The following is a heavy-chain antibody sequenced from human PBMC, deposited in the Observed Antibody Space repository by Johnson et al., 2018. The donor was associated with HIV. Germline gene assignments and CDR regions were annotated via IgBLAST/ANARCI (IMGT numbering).Heavy chain of an antibody. CDR3: ARGLGWDTNLAFDI. CDR1: GFTFDDYA. V-gene: IGHV3-9*01. Sequence: VQLVESGGGLVQPGRSLRLSCAASGFTFDDYAMHWVRQAPGKGLEWVSGISGSGGTTYYADSVKGRFTISRDNAKNSLYLQMNSLRAEDTAVYYCARGLGWDTNLAFDIWGQGTMVTVSS. CDR2: ISGSGGTT. J-gene: IGHJ3*02. D-gene: IGHD4-11*01.